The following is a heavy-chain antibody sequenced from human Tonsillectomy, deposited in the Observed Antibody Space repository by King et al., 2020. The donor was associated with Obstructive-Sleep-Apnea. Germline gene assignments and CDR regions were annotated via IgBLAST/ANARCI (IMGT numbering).Heavy chain of an antibody. CDR1: GGSISSIYYY. CDR3: AREVRSSFDY. V-gene: IGHV4-39*07. CDR2: IYYSGRT. J-gene: IGHJ4*02. Sequence: VQLQESGPGLLKPSETLSLTCSVSGGSISSIYYYWGWIRQPPGKGLEWIGSIYYSGRTYYNPSLKSRVTISVDTSKKQFSLKVDSVSAADTAVYYCAREVRSSFDYWVQGTPVTVSS.